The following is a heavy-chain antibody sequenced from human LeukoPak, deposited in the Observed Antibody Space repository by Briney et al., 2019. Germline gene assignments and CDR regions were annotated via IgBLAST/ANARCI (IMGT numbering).Heavy chain of an antibody. CDR1: RYTFTGYY. V-gene: IGHV1-2*04. Sequence: ASVKVSCKASRYTFTGYYMHWVRQAPGQGLERMGWINPNSGGTNYAQKFQGWVTMTRDTSISTAYMELSRLRSDDTAVYYCARVRGGKTDDAFDIWGQGTMVTVSS. CDR3: ARVRGGKTDDAFDI. CDR2: INPNSGGT. J-gene: IGHJ3*02. D-gene: IGHD4-23*01.